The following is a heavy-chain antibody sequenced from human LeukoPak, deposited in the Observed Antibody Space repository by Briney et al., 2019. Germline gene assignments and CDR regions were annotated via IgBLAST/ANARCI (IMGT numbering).Heavy chain of an antibody. V-gene: IGHV3-21*01. CDR2: ISSSSSYI. CDR3: AREGRVATYFDY. CDR1: AFTFSSYS. D-gene: IGHD5-12*01. Sequence: GGSLRLSCAASAFTFSSYSMNWVRQAPGKGLEWVSSISSSSSYIYYADSVKGRFTISRDNAKNSLYLQMNSLRAEGTAVYYCAREGRVATYFDYWGQGTLVTVSS. J-gene: IGHJ4*02.